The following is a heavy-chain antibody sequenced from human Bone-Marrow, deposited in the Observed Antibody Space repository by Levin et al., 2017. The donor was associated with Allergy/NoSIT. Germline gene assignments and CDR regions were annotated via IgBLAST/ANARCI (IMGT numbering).Heavy chain of an antibody. CDR2: IYYSGST. V-gene: IGHV4-31*03. D-gene: IGHD6-19*01. CDR3: ARQSSGWTINGFDY. CDR1: GGSISSGGYY. Sequence: PSETLSLTCTVSGGSISSGGYYWSWIRQHPGKGLEWIGYIYYSGSTYYNPSLKSRVTISVDTSKNQFSLKLSSVTAADTAVYYCARQSSGWTINGFDYWGQGTLVTVSS. J-gene: IGHJ4*02.